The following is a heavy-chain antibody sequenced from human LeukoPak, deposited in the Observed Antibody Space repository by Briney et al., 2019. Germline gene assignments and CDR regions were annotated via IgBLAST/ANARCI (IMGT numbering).Heavy chain of an antibody. CDR3: AFISSGWSILS. V-gene: IGHV7-4-1*01. D-gene: IGHD6-19*01. CDR2: INTNTGNP. Sequence: GASVKVSCKASGYTFTSYAMNWVRQAPGQGLEWMGWINTNTGNPTYAQGFTGRFVFPLDTSVSTAYLQIDSLKAEDTALYYCAFISSGWSILSWGQGTLVTVSS. J-gene: IGHJ5*02. CDR1: GYTFTSYA.